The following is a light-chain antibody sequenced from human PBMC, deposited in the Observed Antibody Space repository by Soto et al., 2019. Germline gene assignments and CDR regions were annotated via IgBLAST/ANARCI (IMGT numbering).Light chain of an antibody. CDR3: QQYNSYST. CDR1: QSISSW. Sequence: DIPMTQAPSTLAASVGDRVTITCRASQSISSWLAWYQQKPGKAPKLLIYKASSLESGVPSRFSGSGSGTDYTLTISGLQTEDFATYFCQQYNSYSTFGQGTKVDI. J-gene: IGKJ1*01. V-gene: IGKV1-5*03. CDR2: KAS.